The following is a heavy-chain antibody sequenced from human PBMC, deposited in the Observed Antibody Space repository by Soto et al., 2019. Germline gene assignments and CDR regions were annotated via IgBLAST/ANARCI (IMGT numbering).Heavy chain of an antibody. J-gene: IGHJ4*02. CDR1: GGSVSSGSFY. Sequence: SETLSLTCTVSGGSVSSGSFYWSWIRQPPGKGLEWIGFIYNDRSFNYNPSFKSRVTISVDTSKHQFSLKLSSVTAADTAVYYCARVPLDYSNSHYFDFWGQGALVTSPQ. CDR2: IYNDRSF. D-gene: IGHD6-6*01. V-gene: IGHV4-61*01. CDR3: ARVPLDYSNSHYFDF.